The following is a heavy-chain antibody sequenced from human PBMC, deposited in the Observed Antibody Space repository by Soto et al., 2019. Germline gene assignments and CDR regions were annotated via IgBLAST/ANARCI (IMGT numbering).Heavy chain of an antibody. Sequence: ASVKVSCKASGYTFNNYGITWVRQAPGQGLEWLGWISVYNGNKNYAKKVQGRVSMTADTSTXXXXXXXXXXXXXXXXXYFCAXVAITLIRGLKVDFYSMDVWGQGTTVTVSS. D-gene: IGHD3-10*01. CDR1: GYTFNNYG. J-gene: IGHJ6*02. V-gene: IGHV1-18*01. CDR3: AXVAITLIRGLKVDFYSMDV. CDR2: ISVYNGNK.